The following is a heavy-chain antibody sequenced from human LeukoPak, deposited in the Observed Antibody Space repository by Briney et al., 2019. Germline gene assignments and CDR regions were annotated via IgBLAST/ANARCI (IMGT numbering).Heavy chain of an antibody. CDR3: ARVGGYVDY. D-gene: IGHD3-16*01. J-gene: IGHJ4*02. Sequence: TSETLSLTCTVSGGSISSGDYYWSWIRQPPGKGLEWIGRIYSTGSTNYNPSLKSRVTMSVDTSKNQFSLKLSSVTAADTAVYYCARVGGYVDYWGQGTLVTVSS. CDR1: GGSISSGDYY. V-gene: IGHV4-61*08. CDR2: IYSTGST.